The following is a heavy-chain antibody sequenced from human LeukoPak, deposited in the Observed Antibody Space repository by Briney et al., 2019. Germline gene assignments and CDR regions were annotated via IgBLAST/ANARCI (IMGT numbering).Heavy chain of an antibody. CDR2: ISSSGSAT. J-gene: IGHJ4*02. CDR3: ARERGYTYSFDC. Sequence: GGSLRLSCAASGFTFSSYTMSWVRQAPGQGLEWVSYISSSGSATYHAGPVKGRFTISRDNAKNSLYLQLNSLRVEDTAVYYCARERGYTYSFDCWGQGTLVTVSS. D-gene: IGHD5-24*01. CDR1: GFTFSSYT. V-gene: IGHV3-48*01.